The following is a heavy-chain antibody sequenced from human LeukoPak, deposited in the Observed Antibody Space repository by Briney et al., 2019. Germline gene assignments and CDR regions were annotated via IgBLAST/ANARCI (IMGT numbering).Heavy chain of an antibody. CDR1: GYSFTSYY. J-gene: IGHJ4*02. D-gene: IGHD6-6*01. CDR3: ANRPGSSSFFDY. V-gene: IGHV1-46*01. CDR2: INPSGGST. Sequence: ASVKVSCKASGYSFTSYYMHWMRQAPGQGLEWMGIINPSGGSTSYAQKFQGRVTMTRHTSTSTVYMELSSLRSEDTAVYYCANRPGSSSFFDYWGQGTLVTLSS.